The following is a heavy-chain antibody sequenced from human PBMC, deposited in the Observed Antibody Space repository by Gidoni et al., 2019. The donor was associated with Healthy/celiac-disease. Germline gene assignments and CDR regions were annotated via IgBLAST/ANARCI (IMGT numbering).Heavy chain of an antibody. CDR3: AKMGGVVAATLYYYYYGMDV. CDR2: ISYDGSNK. Sequence: QVQLVESGGGVVQPGRSLRLSCAASGFTFSSYGMHWVRQAPGKGLEWVAVISYDGSNKYYADSVKGRFTISRDNSKNTLYLQMNSLRAEDTAVYYCAKMGGVVAATLYYYYYGMDVWGQGTTVTVSS. V-gene: IGHV3-30*18. D-gene: IGHD2-15*01. CDR1: GFTFSSYG. J-gene: IGHJ6*02.